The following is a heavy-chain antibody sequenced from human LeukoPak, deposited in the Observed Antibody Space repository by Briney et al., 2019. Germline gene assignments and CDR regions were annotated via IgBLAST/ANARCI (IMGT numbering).Heavy chain of an antibody. Sequence: PGGSLRLSCAASGFTVSSNYMSWVRQAPGKGLEWVSVIYSGGSTYYADSVKGRFTISRDNSKNTLYLQMNSLRAEDTAVYYCAGGYYDSSGYGPYWGQGTLVTVSS. J-gene: IGHJ4*02. CDR1: GFTVSSNY. CDR3: AGGYYDSSGYGPY. D-gene: IGHD3-22*01. CDR2: IYSGGST. V-gene: IGHV3-53*01.